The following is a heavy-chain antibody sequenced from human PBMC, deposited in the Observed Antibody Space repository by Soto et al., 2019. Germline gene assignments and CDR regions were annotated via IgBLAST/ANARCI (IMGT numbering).Heavy chain of an antibody. CDR3: APAKYGAGRVGVYD. CDR2: IVPTLRLT. Sequence: QVQLVQSGAEVKKPGSSLKVSCETSGDTSTIYTITWVRQAPGQGLQWMGRIVPTLRLTNYAQEFEARLTXTADTSTITAHMELSSLTSEATAVDYCAPAKYGAGRVGVYDWGQGTTVTVSS. CDR1: GDTSTIYT. V-gene: IGHV1-69*02. D-gene: IGHD2-8*01. J-gene: IGHJ4*02.